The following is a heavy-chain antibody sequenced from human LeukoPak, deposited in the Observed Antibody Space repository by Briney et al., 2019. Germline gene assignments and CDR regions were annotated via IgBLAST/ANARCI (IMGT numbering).Heavy chain of an antibody. V-gene: IGHV1-24*01. CDR2: FDPEDGET. D-gene: IGHD3-22*01. J-gene: IGHJ4*02. CDR3: ATAEPHYYDSSGYYQFDY. Sequence: ASVKVSCKVSGYTLTELSMHWVRQAPGKGLEWMGGFDPEDGETIYAQKFQGRVTMTEDTSTDTAYMELSCLRSEDTAVYYCATAEPHYYDSSGYYQFDYWGQGTLVTVSS. CDR1: GYTLTELS.